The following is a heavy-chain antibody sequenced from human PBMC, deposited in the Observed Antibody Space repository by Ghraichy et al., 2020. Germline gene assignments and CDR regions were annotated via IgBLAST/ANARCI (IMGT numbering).Heavy chain of an antibody. CDR2: IYYSGST. V-gene: IGHV4-59*01. J-gene: IGHJ6*02. CDR1: GGSISSYY. Sequence: SETLSLTCTVSGGSISSYYWSWIRQPPGKGLEWIGYIYYSGSTNYNPSLKSRVTISVDTSKNQFSLKLSSVTAADTAVYYCARDRTYYDFWSGYRPYYYYGMDVWGQGTTVTVSS. CDR3: ARDRTYYDFWSGYRPYYYYGMDV. D-gene: IGHD3-3*01.